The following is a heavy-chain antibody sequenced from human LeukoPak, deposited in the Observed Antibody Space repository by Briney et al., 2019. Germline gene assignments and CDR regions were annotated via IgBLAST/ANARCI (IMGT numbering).Heavy chain of an antibody. J-gene: IGHJ4*02. D-gene: IGHD3-9*01. Sequence: GAAVKVSCKSSGYTLTGYYMHWARQAPVQGLEWMGWINPNSGGTNYAQKFQGRVTMTRDTSISTAYIELSRLRSDDTAVYYCARDPSGWQTHYDILTGPSLKFDYWGQGTLVTVSS. CDR1: GYTLTGYY. V-gene: IGHV1-2*02. CDR3: ARDPSGWQTHYDILTGPSLKFDY. CDR2: INPNSGGT.